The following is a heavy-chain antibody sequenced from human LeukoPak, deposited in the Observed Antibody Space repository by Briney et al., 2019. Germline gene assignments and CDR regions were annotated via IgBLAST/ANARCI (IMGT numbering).Heavy chain of an antibody. CDR2: TYYRSKWYN. CDR1: GDSVSSNSAA. Sequence: SQTLSLTCAISGDSVSSNSAAWNWIRQSPSRGLEWLGRTYYRSKWYNDYAVSVKSRITINPDTSKNQFSLQLNSVTPEDTAVYYCARHRRITMLAVVTYSHYYSLDVWGKGTTVTISS. CDR3: ARHRRITMLAVVTYSHYYSLDV. D-gene: IGHD3-22*01. V-gene: IGHV6-1*01. J-gene: IGHJ6*03.